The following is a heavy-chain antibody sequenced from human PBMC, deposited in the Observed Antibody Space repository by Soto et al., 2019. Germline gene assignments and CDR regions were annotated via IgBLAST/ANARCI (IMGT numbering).Heavy chain of an antibody. Sequence: SETLSLTCTVSGGSISSYYWSWIRQPPGKGLEWIGYIYYSGSTNYNPSLKSRVTISVDTSKNQFSLKLSSVTAADTAVYYCARNIAVAGPDAFDIWGQGTMVTVSS. V-gene: IGHV4-59*08. CDR3: ARNIAVAGPDAFDI. D-gene: IGHD6-19*01. CDR2: IYYSGST. J-gene: IGHJ3*02. CDR1: GGSISSYY.